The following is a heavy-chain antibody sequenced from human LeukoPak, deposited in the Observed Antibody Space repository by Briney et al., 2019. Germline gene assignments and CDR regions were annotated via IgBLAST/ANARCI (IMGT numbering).Heavy chain of an antibody. CDR1: GGSISSGGYY. Sequence: PSETLSLTRTVSGGSISSGGYYWSWIRQHPGKGLEWIGYIYYRGSTYYNPSLESRVTIPADTSRNQFSLKLSSVTAADTAVYYCARSLRDGYNFRHFDYWGQGTLVTVSS. CDR3: ARSLRDGYNFRHFDY. V-gene: IGHV4-31*03. D-gene: IGHD5-24*01. CDR2: IYYRGST. J-gene: IGHJ4*02.